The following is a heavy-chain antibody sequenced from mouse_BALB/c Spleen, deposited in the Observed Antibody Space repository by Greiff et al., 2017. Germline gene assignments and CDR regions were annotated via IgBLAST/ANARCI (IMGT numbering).Heavy chain of an antibody. CDR3: ARRGPYGPYWYFDV. V-gene: IGHV5-9*03. CDR1: GFTFSSYT. Sequence: EVKVVESGGGLVKPGGSLKLSCAASGFTFSSYTMSWVRQTPEKRLEWVATISSGGGNTYYPDSVKGRFTISRDNAKNNLYLQMSSLRSEDTALYYCARRGPYGPYWYFDVWGAGTTVTVSS. D-gene: IGHD1-2*01. CDR2: ISSGGGNT. J-gene: IGHJ1*01.